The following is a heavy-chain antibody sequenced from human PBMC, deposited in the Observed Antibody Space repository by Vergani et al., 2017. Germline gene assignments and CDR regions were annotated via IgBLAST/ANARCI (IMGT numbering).Heavy chain of an antibody. CDR1: GFTFSSYS. CDR3: ARDGGEYDKDALDV. CDR2: ISSSSSYI. J-gene: IGHJ3*01. D-gene: IGHD2-21*01. Sequence: EVQLVESGGGLVKRGGSLRLSCAASGFTFSSYSMNWVRQAPGKGLEWVSSISSSSSYIHYSDSLKGRFTISRDNAKSSLYLQMNSLRAEDTGVYYCARDGGEYDKDALDVWGQGTKVTVTS. V-gene: IGHV3-21*01.